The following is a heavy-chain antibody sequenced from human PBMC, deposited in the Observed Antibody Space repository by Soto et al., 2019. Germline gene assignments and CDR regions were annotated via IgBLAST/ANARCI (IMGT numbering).Heavy chain of an antibody. CDR1: GGSISSYY. CDR3: ARAGRKYQQNYYYYGMDV. D-gene: IGHD2-2*01. J-gene: IGHJ6*02. V-gene: IGHV4-59*01. CDR2: IYYSGST. Sequence: SETLSLTCTVSGGSISSYYWSWIRQPPGKGLEWIGYIYYSGSTNYNPSLKSRVTISVDTSKNQFSLKLSSVTAADTAVYYCARAGRKYQQNYYYYGMDVWGQGTTVTVSS.